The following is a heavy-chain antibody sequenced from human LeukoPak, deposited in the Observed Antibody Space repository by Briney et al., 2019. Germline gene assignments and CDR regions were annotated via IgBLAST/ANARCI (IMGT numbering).Heavy chain of an antibody. CDR2: MYFSGST. CDR1: GGSVSSSFYY. CDR3: ATRQVVPLFYFDY. V-gene: IGHV4-39*01. Sequence: SETLSLTCTVSGGSVSSSFYYWGWIRQPPGKGLEWIGSMYFSGSTHYNPSLKSRVTISVDTSKNQFSLKLTSVTAADTAVYYCATRQVVPLFYFDYWGRGTLVTVSS. D-gene: IGHD1-1*01. J-gene: IGHJ4*02.